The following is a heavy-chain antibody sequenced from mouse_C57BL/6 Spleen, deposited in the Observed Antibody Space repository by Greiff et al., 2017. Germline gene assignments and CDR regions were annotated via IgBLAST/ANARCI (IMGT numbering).Heavy chain of an antibody. D-gene: IGHD1-1*01. V-gene: IGHV3-6*01. Sequence: EVQLVESGPGLVKPSQSLSLTCSVTGYSITSGYYWNWIRQFPGNKLEWMGYISYDGSNNYNPSLKNRISITRDTSKNQFFLKLNSVTTEDTATYYCARDPPTVVADWYFDVWGTGTTVTVSS. CDR1: GYSITSGYY. CDR2: ISYDGSN. J-gene: IGHJ1*03. CDR3: ARDPPTVVADWYFDV.